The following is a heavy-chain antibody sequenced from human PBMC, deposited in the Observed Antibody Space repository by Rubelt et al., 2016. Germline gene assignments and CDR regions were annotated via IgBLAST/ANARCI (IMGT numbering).Heavy chain of an antibody. V-gene: IGHV4-39*01. D-gene: IGHD3-16*01. CDR3: ARQSGGAFDY. J-gene: IGHJ4*02. Sequence: QLQLQESGPGLVKPSETLSLTCTVSSGFISSSSYYWGWIRQPPGKGLEWIGSIYYSGSTYYNTSLKSRVTISVDTSKNKLSLKLSSVTAADTAVYYCARQSGGAFDYWGQGTLVTVSS. CDR2: IYYSGST. CDR1: SGFISSSSYY.